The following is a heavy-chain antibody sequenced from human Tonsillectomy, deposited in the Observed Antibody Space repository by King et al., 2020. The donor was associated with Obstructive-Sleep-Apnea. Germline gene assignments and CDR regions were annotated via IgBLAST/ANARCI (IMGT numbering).Heavy chain of an antibody. Sequence: QLQESGPGLVKPSETLSLTCTVSGGSISSSSYYWGWIRQPPGKGLEWIGSIYYSGSTYYKPSLKSRVTISVDTSKNQFSLKVSSVTAADTAVYYCARASGGTATTVDYWGQGTLVTVSS. V-gene: IGHV4-39*07. CDR1: GGSISSSSYY. CDR2: IYYSGST. D-gene: IGHD1-1*01. CDR3: ARASGGTATTVDY. J-gene: IGHJ4*02.